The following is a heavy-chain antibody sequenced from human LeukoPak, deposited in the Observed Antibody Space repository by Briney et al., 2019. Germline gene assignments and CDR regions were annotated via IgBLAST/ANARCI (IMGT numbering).Heavy chain of an antibody. CDR1: GFTFNNYA. V-gene: IGHV3-23*01. CDR2: ISAGGSST. Sequence: AGGSLRLSCAASGFTFNNYAMTWVRQAPGKGLEWVSTISAGGSSTYYADSVKGRFTISRDNSKNTLYLQMNSLRAEDTAVYYCAKDPKTYCSSTSCSYFDYWGQGTLVTVSS. J-gene: IGHJ4*02. CDR3: AKDPKTYCSSTSCSYFDY. D-gene: IGHD2-2*01.